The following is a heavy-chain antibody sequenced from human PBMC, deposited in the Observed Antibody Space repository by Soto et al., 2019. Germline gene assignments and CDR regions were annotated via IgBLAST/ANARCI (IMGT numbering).Heavy chain of an antibody. CDR2: INHSGST. J-gene: IGHJ5*02. CDR3: ARLYCSSTSCNNWFDP. V-gene: IGHV4-34*01. CDR1: GGSFSGYY. D-gene: IGHD2-2*01. Sequence: PSETLSLTCAVYGGSFSGYYWSWIRQPPRKGLEWIGEINHSGSTNYNPSLKSRVTISVDTSKNQFSLKLSSVTAADTAVYYCARLYCSSTSCNNWFDPWGQGTLVTVSS.